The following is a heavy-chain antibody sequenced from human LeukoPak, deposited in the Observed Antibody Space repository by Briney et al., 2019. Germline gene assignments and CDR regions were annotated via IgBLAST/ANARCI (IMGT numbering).Heavy chain of an antibody. CDR2: IRSKAYGGTT. CDR1: GFTLGDYA. D-gene: IGHD4-17*01. V-gene: IGHV3-49*03. Sequence: GGSLRLSCTASGFTLGDYAMSWFRQAPGKGLEWVGFIRSKAYGGTTEYAASVKGRFTISRDDSKSIAYLQMNSLKTEDTAVYYCTRDRTTVDYWGQGTLVTVSS. CDR3: TRDRTTVDY. J-gene: IGHJ4*02.